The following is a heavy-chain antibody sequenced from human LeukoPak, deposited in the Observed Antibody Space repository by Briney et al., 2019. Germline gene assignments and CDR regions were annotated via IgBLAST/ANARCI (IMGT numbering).Heavy chain of an antibody. D-gene: IGHD5-12*01. CDR1: GGSISSSSYY. V-gene: IGHV4-39*07. CDR2: IYYSGST. J-gene: IGHJ4*02. CDR3: ARVSGYDWESFYDY. Sequence: PSETLSLTCTVSGGSISSSSYYWDWIRQPPGKGLEWIGSIYYSGSTNYNPSLKSRVTISVDTSKNQVSLKLSSVTAADTAVYYCARVSGYDWESFYDYWGQGTLVTVSS.